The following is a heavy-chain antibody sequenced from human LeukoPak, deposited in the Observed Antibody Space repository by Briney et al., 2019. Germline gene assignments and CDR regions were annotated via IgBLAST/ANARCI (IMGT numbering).Heavy chain of an antibody. CDR3: ATGPLVRGTYYYYYMDV. CDR1: GGSFSGYY. J-gene: IGHJ6*03. CDR2: INHSGST. Sequence: SETLSLTCAVYGGSFSGYYWSWIRQPPGKGLEWIGEINHSGSTNYNPSLKSRVTISVDTSKNQFSLKLSSATAADTAVYYCATGPLVRGTYYYYYMDVWGKGTTVTVSS. V-gene: IGHV4-34*01. D-gene: IGHD1-1*01.